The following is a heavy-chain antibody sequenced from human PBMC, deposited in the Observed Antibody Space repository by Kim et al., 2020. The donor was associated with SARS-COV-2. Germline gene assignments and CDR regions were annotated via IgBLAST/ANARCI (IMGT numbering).Heavy chain of an antibody. J-gene: IGHJ4*02. Sequence: IDHSGSATYHPSLKSRVTISADTSNNQFSLKMNSVTAADTAIYYCARYDFWSRGTLVTVSS. D-gene: IGHD3-3*01. CDR2: IDHSGSA. CDR3: ARYDF. V-gene: IGHV4-34*01.